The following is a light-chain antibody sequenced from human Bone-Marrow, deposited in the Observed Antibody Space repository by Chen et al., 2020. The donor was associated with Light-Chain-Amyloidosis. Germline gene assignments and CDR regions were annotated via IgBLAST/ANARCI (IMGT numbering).Light chain of an antibody. CDR2: EDS. Sequence: SYELTQSPSVSVSPGQTARITCSGADLGDKYVSWYRQRPGQSPVLVLFEDSKRPSGIPERFSGSNSGNTATLTIGGTQSMDEADYFCQSWDITTEGVVFGGGTKVTVL. J-gene: IGLJ2*01. CDR3: QSWDITTEGVV. V-gene: IGLV3-1*01. CDR1: DLGDKY.